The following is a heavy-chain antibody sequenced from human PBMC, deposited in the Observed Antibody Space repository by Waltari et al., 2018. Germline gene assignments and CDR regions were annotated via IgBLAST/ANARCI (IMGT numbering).Heavy chain of an antibody. CDR2: ISYDGSNK. Sequence: QVQLVESGGGVVQPGRSLRLSCAASGFTFSSYGMHWVRQAPGKGLEWVAVISYDGSNKYYADSVKGRFTISRDNSKNTLYLQMNSLRAEDTAVYYCAKEYYYDSSGYQHDAFDIWGQGTMVTVSS. CDR1: GFTFSSYG. J-gene: IGHJ3*02. V-gene: IGHV3-30*18. CDR3: AKEYYYDSSGYQHDAFDI. D-gene: IGHD3-22*01.